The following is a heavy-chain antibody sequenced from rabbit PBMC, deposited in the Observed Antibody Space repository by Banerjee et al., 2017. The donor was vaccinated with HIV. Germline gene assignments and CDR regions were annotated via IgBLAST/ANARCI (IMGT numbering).Heavy chain of an antibody. Sequence: QEQLVESGGGLVQPEGSLTLTCKASGSDISSSHWMCWVRQAPGKGLEWIGCIGAGSAGRSYYANWAKGRFTISKTSSTTVTLQMTSLTAADTASYFCARDLAGVIGWNFNLWGPGTLVTVS. J-gene: IGHJ4*01. CDR2: IGAGSAGRS. V-gene: IGHV1S45*01. D-gene: IGHD4-1*01. CDR1: GSDISSSHW. CDR3: ARDLAGVIGWNFNL.